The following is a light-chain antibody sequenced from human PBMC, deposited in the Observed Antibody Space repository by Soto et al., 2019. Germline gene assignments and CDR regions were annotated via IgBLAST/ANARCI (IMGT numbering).Light chain of an antibody. CDR3: YSYTTSSTRV. CDR2: DDS. Sequence: QSARTQPASVSGSPGQSITISCTGTSSDVGAYNYVSWYQQHPGKAPRLMIYDDSNRPSGVSNRFSGSKSGNSASLTISGLQAEHEADYYCYSYTTSSTRVFGGGTKVTVL. CDR1: SSDVGAYNY. J-gene: IGLJ2*01. V-gene: IGLV2-14*01.